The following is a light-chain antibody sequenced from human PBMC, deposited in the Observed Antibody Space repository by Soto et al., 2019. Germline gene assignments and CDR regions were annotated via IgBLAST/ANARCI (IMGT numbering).Light chain of an antibody. CDR2: DVS. V-gene: IGLV2-14*01. Sequence: SVLTQPSSVSGSPGQSITISCTGTSSDVGGYNYVSWYQQHPGKAPKLMIYDVSNRPSGVSNRFSGPKSGNTASLTISGLQAEDEADYYCSSYTSSRGVFGTGTKVTVL. CDR3: SSYTSSRGV. CDR1: SSDVGGYNY. J-gene: IGLJ1*01.